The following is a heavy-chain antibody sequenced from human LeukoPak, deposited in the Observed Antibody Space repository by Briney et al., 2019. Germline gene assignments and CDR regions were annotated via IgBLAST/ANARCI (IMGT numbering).Heavy chain of an antibody. CDR3: AREGGYFGSLDS. Sequence: SVKVSCKASGGTFLSSTISWVRQAPGQGLEWMGRFIPRLGTSNYAQKFQGRVTITADKATNTANMELSSLRSEDTAVYFCAREGGYFGSLDSWGKGTLVTVSS. CDR1: GGTFLSST. D-gene: IGHD3-10*01. CDR2: FIPRLGTS. J-gene: IGHJ4*02. V-gene: IGHV1-69*08.